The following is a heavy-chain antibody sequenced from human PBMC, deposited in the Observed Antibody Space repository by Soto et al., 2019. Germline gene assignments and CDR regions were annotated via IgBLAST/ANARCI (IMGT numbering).Heavy chain of an antibody. Sequence: QLQLQESGPGLVKPSETLSLTCTVSGGSISSSSYYWGWIRQPPGKGLEWIGSIYYSGSTYYNPSLKGRVTISVDTSKNQFSLKLSSVTAADTAVYYCASALLDIVVVVAAYFDYWGQGTLVTVSS. D-gene: IGHD2-15*01. J-gene: IGHJ4*02. CDR1: GGSISSSSYY. CDR3: ASALLDIVVVVAAYFDY. V-gene: IGHV4-39*01. CDR2: IYYSGST.